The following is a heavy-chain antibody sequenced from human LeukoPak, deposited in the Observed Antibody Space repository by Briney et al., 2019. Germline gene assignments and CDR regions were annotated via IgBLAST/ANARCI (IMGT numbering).Heavy chain of an antibody. D-gene: IGHD3-3*01. J-gene: IGHJ6*02. CDR2: ISAYNGNT. CDR1: GYTFTSYG. CDR3: ARGGFLEWLLSNYYYGMDV. V-gene: IGHV1-18*01. Sequence: VSVKVSCKASGYTFTSYGISWVRQAPGQGLEWMGWISAYNGNTNYAQKLQGRVTMTTDTSTSTAYMELRSLRSDDTAVYYCARGGFLEWLLSNYYYGMDVWGQGTTVTVSS.